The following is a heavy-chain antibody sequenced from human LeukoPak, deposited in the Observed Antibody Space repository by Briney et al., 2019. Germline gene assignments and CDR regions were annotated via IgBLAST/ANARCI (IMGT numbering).Heavy chain of an antibody. V-gene: IGHV4-4*07. CDR2: IYSTGIT. CDR1: GGSISSYY. CDR3: ARGPKTVMEIDY. D-gene: IGHD5-18*01. J-gene: IGHJ4*02. Sequence: SETLTLTCTVSGGSISSYYWSWIRQPAGKGLEWIGRIYSTGITNYNPSLKSRVTMSVDTSKNQFFVKPRAVTAADTAVYYCARGPKTVMEIDYWGQGTLVTVSS.